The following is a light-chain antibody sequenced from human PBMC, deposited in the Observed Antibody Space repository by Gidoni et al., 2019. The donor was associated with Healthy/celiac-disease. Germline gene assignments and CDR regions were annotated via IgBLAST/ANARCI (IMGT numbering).Light chain of an antibody. Sequence: EIVMTQSPATLSVSQGERDTLSCRASQSVSSNLAWYQQKPVQAPSLLIYGASTRATGIPARFSGSGSGTEFTLTISSLQSEDFAVYYCQQYNNWPPWTFGQGTKVEIK. CDR3: QQYNNWPPWT. CDR2: GAS. CDR1: QSVSSN. V-gene: IGKV3-15*01. J-gene: IGKJ1*01.